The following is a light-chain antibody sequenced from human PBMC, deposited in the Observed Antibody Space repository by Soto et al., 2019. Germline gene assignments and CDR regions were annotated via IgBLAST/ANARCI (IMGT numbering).Light chain of an antibody. CDR1: QGIGDR. V-gene: IGKV1-12*01. Sequence: DIQVTQSPSSVSASVGDRVTITCRASQGIGDRLAWYQHKPGKAPQLLIQAAPTLLSGVPSRFSGSGSGTDFLLTINSLQPEDFATYYCLQVRNFPRTFGQGTKVEV. J-gene: IGKJ1*01. CDR2: AAP. CDR3: LQVRNFPRT.